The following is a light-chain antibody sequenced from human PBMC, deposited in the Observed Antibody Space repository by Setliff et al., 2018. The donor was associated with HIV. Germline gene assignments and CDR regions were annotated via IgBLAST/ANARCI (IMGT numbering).Light chain of an antibody. CDR3: SSFAGSNNLV. J-gene: IGLJ3*02. Sequence: SALAQPPSASGSPGQSVTISCTGTSSDVGGYNYVSWYQQHPGNAPKLMIYEVSERPSGVPDRFSGSKSGNTASLTVSGLQAEDEADYYCSSFAGSNNLVFGGGT. V-gene: IGLV2-8*01. CDR1: SSDVGGYNY. CDR2: EVS.